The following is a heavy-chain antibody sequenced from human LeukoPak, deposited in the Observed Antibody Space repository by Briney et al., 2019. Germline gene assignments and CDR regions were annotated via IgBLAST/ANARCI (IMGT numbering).Heavy chain of an antibody. CDR1: GFTFSSYA. CDR2: ISGSGGST. D-gene: IGHD3-10*01. J-gene: IGHJ4*02. CDR3: AKYGSGSYYKGPPYYFDY. V-gene: IGHV3-23*01. Sequence: GGSLRLSCAASGFTFSSYAMSWVRQAPGKGLEWVSAISGSGGSTYYADSVKGRFTISRDNSKNTLYLQMNSLRAEDTAVNYCAKYGSGSYYKGPPYYFDYWGQGTLVTVSS.